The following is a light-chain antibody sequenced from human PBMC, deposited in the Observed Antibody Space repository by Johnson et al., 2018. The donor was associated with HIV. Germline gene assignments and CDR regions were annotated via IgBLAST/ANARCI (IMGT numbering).Light chain of an antibody. CDR3: GTWDSSLNAYV. CDR1: YSNIEHNY. Sequence: QSVLTQPPSVSAAAGQKVTISCSGTYSNIEHNYVSWYQQLPGTAPKLLIYGTTKRHSGVPDRFSGSKSGTSATLGITGLQTGDEADYYCGTWDSSLNAYVFGAATKVAVL. CDR2: GTT. V-gene: IGLV1-51*01. J-gene: IGLJ1*01.